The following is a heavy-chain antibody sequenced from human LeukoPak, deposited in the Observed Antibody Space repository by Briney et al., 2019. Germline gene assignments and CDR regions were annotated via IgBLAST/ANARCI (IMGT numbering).Heavy chain of an antibody. CDR1: GGSISSYY. D-gene: IGHD2-2*01. Sequence: SETLSLTCTVSGGSISSYYWSWIRQPPGKGLEWIGYIYYSGSTNYNPSLKSRVTISVDTSKNQFSLKLSSVTAADTAVYYCARDVIPIGYADYWGQGTLVTVSP. CDR2: IYYSGST. CDR3: ARDVIPIGYADY. V-gene: IGHV4-59*12. J-gene: IGHJ4*02.